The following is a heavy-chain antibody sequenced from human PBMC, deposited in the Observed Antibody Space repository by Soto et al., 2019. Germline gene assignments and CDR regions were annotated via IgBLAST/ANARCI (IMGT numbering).Heavy chain of an antibody. Sequence: GGSLRLSCAASGFTFSDYWMHWVRQAPGKGLVWVSYINTGGSVTTYADSVKGRFTISRDNAKNMMDLQMNSLSADDSAVYYCARGLLCGGDCESISPPSYFDYWGQGNLVTVSS. D-gene: IGHD2-21*02. CDR1: GFTFSDYW. V-gene: IGHV3-74*01. J-gene: IGHJ4*02. CDR3: ARGLLCGGDCESISPPSYFDY. CDR2: INTGGSVT.